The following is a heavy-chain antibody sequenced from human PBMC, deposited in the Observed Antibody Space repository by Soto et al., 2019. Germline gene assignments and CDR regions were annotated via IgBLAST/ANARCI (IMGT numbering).Heavy chain of an antibody. V-gene: IGHV3-21*01. D-gene: IGHD2-15*01. J-gene: IGHJ4*02. CDR2: ISSSSSYI. CDR1: GFTFSSYS. Sequence: GGSLRLSCAASGFTFSSYSMNWVRQAPGKGLEWVSSISSSSSYIYYADSVKGRFTISRDNAKNSLYLQMNSLRAEDTAVYYCARDHRSGGSCPFWGQGTLVTVSS. CDR3: ARDHRSGGSCPF.